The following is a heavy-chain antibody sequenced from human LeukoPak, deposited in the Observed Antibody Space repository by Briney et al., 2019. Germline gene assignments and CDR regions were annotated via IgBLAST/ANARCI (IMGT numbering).Heavy chain of an antibody. V-gene: IGHV5-51*01. CDR1: EKSSTTSW. D-gene: IGHD3-16*01. J-gene: IGHJ4*02. CDR2: IYPGDSDT. Sequence: GQSLKISCKAFEKSSTTSWNGGVGQMPGKGLEWMGIIYPGDSDTRYSPSSQGQVTISADKSISTAYLQWSSLRASDPAIYFCAYGKYYFDEGGQGTLVTVSS. CDR3: AYGKYYFDE.